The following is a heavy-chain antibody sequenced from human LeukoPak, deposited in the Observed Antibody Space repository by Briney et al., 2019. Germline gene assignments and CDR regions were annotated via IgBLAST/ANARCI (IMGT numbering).Heavy chain of an antibody. J-gene: IGHJ4*02. D-gene: IGHD5-12*01. CDR3: ARERYARGWYFDY. Sequence: PGGSLRLSCAASGFTFSSYWMSWVRQAPGKGLEWVANIKQDGSEKYYVDSVKGRFTISRDNAKNSLYLQMNSLRAEDTAVYYCARERYARGWYFDYWGQGTLVTVSS. V-gene: IGHV3-7*01. CDR2: IKQDGSEK. CDR1: GFTFSSYW.